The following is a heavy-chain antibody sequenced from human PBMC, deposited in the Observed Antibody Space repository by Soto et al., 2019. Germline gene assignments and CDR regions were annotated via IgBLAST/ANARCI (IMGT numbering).Heavy chain of an antibody. J-gene: IGHJ6*02. CDR3: AKDFLTGEGSYYYYYGMDV. D-gene: IGHD7-27*01. V-gene: IGHV3-30*18. CDR2: ISYDGSNK. Sequence: GGSLRLSCAASGFTFSSYGMHWVRQAPGKGLEWVAVISYDGSNKYYADSVKGRFTISRDNSKNTLYLQMNSLRAEDTAVYYCAKDFLTGEGSYYYYYGMDVWGQGTTVTVSS. CDR1: GFTFSSYG.